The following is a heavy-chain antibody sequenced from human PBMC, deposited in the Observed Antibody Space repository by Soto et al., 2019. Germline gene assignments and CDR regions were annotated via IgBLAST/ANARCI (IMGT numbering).Heavy chain of an antibody. CDR1: GGCFNGYY. V-gene: IGHV4-34*01. Sequence: SETLSLTCDVCGGCFNGYYWSWIRQPPGKGLEWIGEINHSGFTNYNPSLTGRVTISLDTSKSQFSLKLSSLTAADTAFYFCARGHGRFAHWGQGTLVTVPQ. CDR3: ARGHGRFAH. CDR2: INHSGFT. J-gene: IGHJ4*02.